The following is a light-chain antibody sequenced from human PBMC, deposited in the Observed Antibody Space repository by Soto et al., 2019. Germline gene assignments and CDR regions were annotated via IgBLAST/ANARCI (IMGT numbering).Light chain of an antibody. CDR2: EVS. J-gene: IGLJ1*01. CDR3: SSYAGSNFYV. Sequence: QSVLTQPPSANGSPGQSVTISCTGTSSDVGGYNYVSWYQQHPGKAPKLMIYEVSKRPSGVPDRFSGSKSGNTASLTVSGLQAEDEADYYCSSYAGSNFYVFGTGTKVTVL. CDR1: SSDVGGYNY. V-gene: IGLV2-8*01.